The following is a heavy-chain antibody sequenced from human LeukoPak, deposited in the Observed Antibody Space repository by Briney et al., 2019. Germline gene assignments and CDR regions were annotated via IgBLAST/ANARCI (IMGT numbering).Heavy chain of an antibody. J-gene: IGHJ4*02. CDR2: IYTSGST. CDR3: ARTYCSSTSCYGFDY. V-gene: IGHV4-4*07. CDR1: GXSISNYY. D-gene: IGHD2-2*01. Sequence: TSETLSLTCTVSGXSISNYYWSWIRQPAGKGLEWIVRIYTSGSTNYNPSLKSRVTMSVDTSKKQFSLKLSSVTAADTAVYYCARTYCSSTSCYGFDYWGQGTLVTVSS.